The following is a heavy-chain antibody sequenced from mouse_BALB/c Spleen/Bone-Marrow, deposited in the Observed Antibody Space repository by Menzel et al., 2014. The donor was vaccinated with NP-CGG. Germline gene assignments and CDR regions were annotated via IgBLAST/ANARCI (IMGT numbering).Heavy chain of an antibody. V-gene: IGHV1-9*01. J-gene: IGHJ3*01. CDR3: ARKEGFWGTFAY. D-gene: IGHD4-1*01. Sequence: QVQLQQSGAELMKPGASVKIPCKATGYTFSSCWIEWVKQRPGHGLEWIGEILPGSGSTKYNEKFKGKATFTADTSSNTAYMQLSSLTSEDSAVYYCARKEGFWGTFAYWGQGTLVTVSA. CDR1: GYTFSSCW. CDR2: ILPGSGST.